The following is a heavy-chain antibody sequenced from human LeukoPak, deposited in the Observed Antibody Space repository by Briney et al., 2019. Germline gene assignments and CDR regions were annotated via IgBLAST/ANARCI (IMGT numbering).Heavy chain of an antibody. CDR1: GGSISSYY. CDR3: ASLRAGGSLVPAAFFDY. V-gene: IGHV4-4*07. CDR2: IYTSGST. J-gene: IGHJ4*02. Sequence: PSETLSLTCTVSGGSISSYYWSWIRQPAGKGLEWIGRIYTSGSTNYNPSLKSRVTMSVDTSKNQFSLKLSSVTAADTAVYYCASLRAGGSLVPAAFFDYWGQGTLVTVSS. D-gene: IGHD2-2*01.